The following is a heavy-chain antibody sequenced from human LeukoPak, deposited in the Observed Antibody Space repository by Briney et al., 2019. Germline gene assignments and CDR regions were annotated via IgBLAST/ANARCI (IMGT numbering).Heavy chain of an antibody. CDR1: GFTFGDDA. D-gene: IGHD3-22*01. CDR2: IRCKAYGGTT. V-gene: IGHV3-49*04. CDR3: TRDVYYYDSSLPGY. J-gene: IGHJ4*02. Sequence: GRSLRLSCTASGFTFGDDAMSWVRQAPGMGLEWVGFIRCKAYGGTTEYAASVKGRFTISRDDSKSIAYLQMNSLKIEDTAVYYCTRDVYYYDSSLPGYWGQGTLVTVSS.